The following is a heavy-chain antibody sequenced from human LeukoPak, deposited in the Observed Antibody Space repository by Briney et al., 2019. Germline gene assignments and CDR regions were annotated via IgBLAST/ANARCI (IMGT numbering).Heavy chain of an antibody. CDR3: TRGGPVAGTHKYFQH. Sequence: ASVKVSCKASGYTFTSYDIIWVRQATGQGLEWMGWMNPNNGNTDYAQKFQGRVTLTRNTSISTAYMELSSLRSEDTAVYYCTRGGPVAGTHKYFQHWGQGTLVTVSS. J-gene: IGHJ1*01. CDR2: MNPNNGNT. V-gene: IGHV1-8*01. CDR1: GYTFTSYD. D-gene: IGHD6-19*01.